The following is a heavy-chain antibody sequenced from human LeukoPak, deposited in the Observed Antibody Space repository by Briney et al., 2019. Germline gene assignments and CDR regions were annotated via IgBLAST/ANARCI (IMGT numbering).Heavy chain of an antibody. Sequence: PSETLSLTCTVSGASISIYYWSWIRQPAGKGLEWIGRIYTSGSTNYNPSLKSRVTISVDKSKNQFSLKLSSVTAADTAVYYCARDFPGYSSGWPSWFDYWGQGTLVTVSS. V-gene: IGHV4-4*07. CDR1: GASISIYY. CDR2: IYTSGST. D-gene: IGHD6-19*01. J-gene: IGHJ4*02. CDR3: ARDFPGYSSGWPSWFDY.